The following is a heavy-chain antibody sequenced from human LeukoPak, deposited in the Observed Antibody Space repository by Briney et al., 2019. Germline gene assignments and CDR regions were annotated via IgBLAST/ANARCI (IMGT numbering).Heavy chain of an antibody. CDR1: GGSISTTSYY. CDR3: ARQGWGILTGNNWFDP. Sequence: SQTLSLTCTVSGGSISTTSYYWSWIRQPAGKGLEWIGRIYTSGSTDYNPSLKSRVTMLVDTSKNQFSLKVNSVTAADTAVYYCARQGWGILTGNNWFDPWGQGTLVTVSS. V-gene: IGHV4-61*02. D-gene: IGHD3-9*01. CDR2: IYTSGST. J-gene: IGHJ5*02.